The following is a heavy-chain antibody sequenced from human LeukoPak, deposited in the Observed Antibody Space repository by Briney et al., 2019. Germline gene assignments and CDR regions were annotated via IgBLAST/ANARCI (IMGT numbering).Heavy chain of an antibody. J-gene: IGHJ4*02. V-gene: IGHV1-69*13. CDR1: GGTFSSYA. D-gene: IGHD3-3*01. CDR2: IIPIFGTA. Sequence: SVKVSCKASGGTFSSYAISWVRQAPGQGLEWMGGIIPIFGTANYAQKFQGRVTITADESTSTAYMELSSLRSEDTAVYYCARSGCYDFWSGPSETGGYFDYWGQGTLVTVSS. CDR3: ARSGCYDFWSGPSETGGYFDY.